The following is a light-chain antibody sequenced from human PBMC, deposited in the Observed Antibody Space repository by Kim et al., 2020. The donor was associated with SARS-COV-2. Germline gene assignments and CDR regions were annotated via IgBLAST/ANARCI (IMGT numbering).Light chain of an antibody. CDR2: LNGDGSH. CDR1: SGHSSYA. Sequence: ASVKLTCTLSSGHSSYAIAWHQQQPEKGPRYLMQLNGDGSHSKGDGIPDRFSGSSSGAERYLTISSLQSEDEADYYCQTWGTGIRVFGGGTQLTVL. CDR3: QTWGTGIRV. V-gene: IGLV4-69*01. J-gene: IGLJ3*02.